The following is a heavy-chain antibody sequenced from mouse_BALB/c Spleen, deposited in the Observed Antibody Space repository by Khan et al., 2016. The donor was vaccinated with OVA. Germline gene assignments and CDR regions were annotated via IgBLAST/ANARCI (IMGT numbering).Heavy chain of an antibody. CDR2: INPSNGGT. Sequence: QVQLQQSGAELVKPGASVKLSCKASGYTFSSYYMYWVKQRPGQGLEWIGGINPSNGGTNFNEKFKTKATLTVDKSSTTAYMHLSSLTWEDSAVYYCTRSGYANPFAYWGQGTLVTVSA. CDR1: GYTFSSYY. D-gene: IGHD2-10*02. J-gene: IGHJ3*01. V-gene: IGHV1S81*02. CDR3: TRSGYANPFAY.